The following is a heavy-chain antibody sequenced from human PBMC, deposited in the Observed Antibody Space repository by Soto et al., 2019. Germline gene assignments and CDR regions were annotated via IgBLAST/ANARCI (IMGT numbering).Heavy chain of an antibody. CDR1: GGSISSYY. J-gene: IGHJ6*02. V-gene: IGHV4-59*01. D-gene: IGHD6-13*01. CDR3: ARSAAAGYGMDV. CDR2: IYYSGST. Sequence: SETLSLTCTVSGGSISSYYWSWIRQPPGKGLEWIGYIYYSGSTNYNPSLKSRLTISVDTSKNQFSLKLSSVTAADTAVYYCARSAAAGYGMDVWGQGTTVTVSS.